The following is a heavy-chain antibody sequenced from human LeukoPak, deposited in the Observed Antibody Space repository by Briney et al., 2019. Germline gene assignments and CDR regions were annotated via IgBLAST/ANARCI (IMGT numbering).Heavy chain of an antibody. D-gene: IGHD3-3*01. CDR3: ARPHLEWFFDHAFDI. CDR2: IYYSGST. V-gene: IGHV4-39*07. Sequence: SETLSLTCTVSGGSFSSSSYYWGWISQPPGKGLEWIGSIYYSGSTYYNPSLKSRVTISVDTSKNQFSLKLSSVTAADTAVYYCARPHLEWFFDHAFDIWGQGTMVTVSS. CDR1: GGSFSSSSYY. J-gene: IGHJ3*02.